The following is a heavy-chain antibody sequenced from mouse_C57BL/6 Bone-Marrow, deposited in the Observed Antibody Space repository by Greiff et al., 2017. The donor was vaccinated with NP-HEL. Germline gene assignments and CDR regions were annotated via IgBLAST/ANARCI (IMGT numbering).Heavy chain of an antibody. Sequence: VQLQQSGAELMKPGASVKLSCKATGYTFTGYWIEWVKQRPGHGLEWIGEILPGSGSTNYNEKFKGKATFTADTASNTAYMQLSSLTTEDSAIYYCARRGDYGSSPYWYFDVWGTGTTVTVSS. CDR3: ARRGDYGSSPYWYFDV. J-gene: IGHJ1*03. CDR1: GYTFTGYW. V-gene: IGHV1-9*01. D-gene: IGHD1-1*01. CDR2: ILPGSGST.